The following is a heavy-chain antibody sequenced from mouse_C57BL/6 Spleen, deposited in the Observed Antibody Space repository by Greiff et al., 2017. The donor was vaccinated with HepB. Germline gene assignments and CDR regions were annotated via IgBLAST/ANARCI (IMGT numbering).Heavy chain of an antibody. D-gene: IGHD3-2*01. V-gene: IGHV1-82*01. CDR2: IYPGDGDT. Sequence: QVQLQQSGPELVKPGASVKISCKASGYAFSSSWMNWVKQRPGKGLEWIGRIYPGDGDTNYNGTFKGKATLTADKSSSTAYMRLSSLTSEDSAVYFCARLPDSSPDYWGQGTTLTVSS. CDR3: ARLPDSSPDY. CDR1: GYAFSSSW. J-gene: IGHJ2*01.